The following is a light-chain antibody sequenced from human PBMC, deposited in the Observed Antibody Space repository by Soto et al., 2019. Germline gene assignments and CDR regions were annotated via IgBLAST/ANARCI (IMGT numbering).Light chain of an antibody. V-gene: IGLV2-23*01. Sequence: QSALTHPASVSGSPGQSITISCTGTSSDVGSYNLVSWYQQHPGKAPKLMIYEGSKRPSGVSNRFSGSKSGNTASLTISGLQAEDEADFYCCSYAGSRGLVFGGVTKVTVL. CDR2: EGS. CDR1: SSDVGSYNL. J-gene: IGLJ2*01. CDR3: CSYAGSRGLV.